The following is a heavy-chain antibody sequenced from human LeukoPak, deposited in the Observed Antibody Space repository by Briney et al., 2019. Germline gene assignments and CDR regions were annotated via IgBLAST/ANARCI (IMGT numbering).Heavy chain of an antibody. CDR1: GYTFTGYY. D-gene: IGHD3-10*01. V-gene: IGHV1-8*02. J-gene: IGHJ4*02. Sequence: ASVKVSCKASGYTFTGYYMHWVRQAPGQGLEWMGWTNPNSGNTGYAQKFQGRVTMTRNTSISTAYMELSSLRSEDTAVYYCAILGDYGSGSYHNDYWGQGTLVTVSS. CDR2: TNPNSGNT. CDR3: AILGDYGSGSYHNDY.